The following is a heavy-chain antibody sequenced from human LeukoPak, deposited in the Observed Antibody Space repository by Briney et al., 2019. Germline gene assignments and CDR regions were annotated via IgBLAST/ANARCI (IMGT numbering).Heavy chain of an antibody. V-gene: IGHV3-66*01. D-gene: IGHD6-6*01. CDR3: ARGRPAHYFDS. Sequence: GGSLRLSCAASGFTFSSTYLTWDRQAPGKGLEWLSVIYSGGYTYYADSVKGRFFISRDISENMVYLQMNSLSVEDTAVYFCARGRPAHYFDSWGPGTLVTVS. J-gene: IGHJ4*02. CDR1: GFTFSSTY. CDR2: IYSGGYT.